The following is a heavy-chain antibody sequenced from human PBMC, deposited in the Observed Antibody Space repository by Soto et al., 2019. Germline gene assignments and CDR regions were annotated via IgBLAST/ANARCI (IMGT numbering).Heavy chain of an antibody. CDR1: GGTFSSYA. D-gene: IGHD5-12*01. V-gene: IGHV1-69*13. CDR2: IIPIFGTA. J-gene: IGHJ6*02. Sequence: ASVKVSCKASGGTFSSYAISWVRQAPGQGLEWMGGIIPIFGTANYAQKFQGRVTITADESTSTAYMELSSLRSEDTAVYYCARTGSGYDSYYYYYGMDVWGQGTTVTVSS. CDR3: ARTGSGYDSYYYYYGMDV.